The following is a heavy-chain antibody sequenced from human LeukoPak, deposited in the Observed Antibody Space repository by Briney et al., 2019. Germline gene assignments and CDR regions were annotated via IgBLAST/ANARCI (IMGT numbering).Heavy chain of an antibody. CDR3: ARARFSSSWYQQPFDY. D-gene: IGHD6-13*01. Sequence: SETLSLTCTVSGGSISSSSYYWGWIRQPPGKGLEWIGSIYYSGSTYYNPSLKSRVTISVDTSKNQFSLKLSSVTAADTAVYYCARARFSSSWYQQPFDYWGQGTLVTVSS. CDR1: GGSISSSSYY. V-gene: IGHV4-39*07. CDR2: IYYSGST. J-gene: IGHJ4*02.